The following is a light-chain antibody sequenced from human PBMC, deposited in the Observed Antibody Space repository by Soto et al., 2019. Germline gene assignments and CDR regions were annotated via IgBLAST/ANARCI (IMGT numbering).Light chain of an antibody. CDR1: SSNIGAGYD. J-gene: IGLJ2*01. V-gene: IGLV1-40*01. Sequence: QSVLTRPPSVSGAPGQRVTISCTGSSSNIGAGYDVHWYQQLPGTAPKFLIYGNSNRPSGVPDRFSGSKSGTSASLAITGLQAEDEADYYCQSYDSSLSGSVFGGGTKLTVL. CDR2: GNS. CDR3: QSYDSSLSGSV.